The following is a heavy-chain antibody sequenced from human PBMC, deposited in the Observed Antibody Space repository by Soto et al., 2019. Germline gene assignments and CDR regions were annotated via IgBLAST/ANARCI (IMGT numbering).Heavy chain of an antibody. V-gene: IGHV4-30-2*06. J-gene: IGHJ6*02. CDR2: TYQSGSA. Sequence: QLQLQESGSGLVKPSQTLSLTCTVSGGSISSGGYSWTWIRQSPGKGLEWIGYTYQSGSAYYNPSLKRRVTISVDRSKNQFSLNLTSVTAADTAVYYCARDYYGMDVWGQGTTVTVSS. CDR3: ARDYYGMDV. CDR1: GGSISSGGYS.